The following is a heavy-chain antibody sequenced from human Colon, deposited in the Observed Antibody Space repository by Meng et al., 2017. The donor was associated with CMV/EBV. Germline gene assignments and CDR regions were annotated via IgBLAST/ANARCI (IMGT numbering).Heavy chain of an antibody. D-gene: IGHD3-3*01. J-gene: IGHJ4*02. CDR1: GFTFSSYW. V-gene: IGHV3-74*01. CDR2: INSDGSST. CDR3: AKGADFHDFWSGFAY. Sequence: GGSLRLSCAASGFTFSSYWMHWVRQAPGKGLVWVSRINSDGSSTSYADSVKGRFTISRDNAKNTLYLQINSLRADDTAVYYCAKGADFHDFWSGFAYWGQGAVVTVSS.